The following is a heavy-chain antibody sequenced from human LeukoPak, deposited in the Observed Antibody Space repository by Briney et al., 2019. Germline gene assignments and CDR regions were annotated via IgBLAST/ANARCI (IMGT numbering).Heavy chain of an antibody. D-gene: IGHD3-3*01. V-gene: IGHV3-49*04. CDR3: TRGLYYDFWRGYYVD. Sequence: GGSLRLSCTASGFTFGDYAMSWVRQAPGKGLEWVGFIRSKAYGGTTEYAASVKGRFTISRDDSKSIAYLQMHSLKTEDTGVYYCTRGLYYDFWRGYYVDWGQGTLVTVPS. CDR1: GFTFGDYA. J-gene: IGHJ4*02. CDR2: IRSKAYGGTT.